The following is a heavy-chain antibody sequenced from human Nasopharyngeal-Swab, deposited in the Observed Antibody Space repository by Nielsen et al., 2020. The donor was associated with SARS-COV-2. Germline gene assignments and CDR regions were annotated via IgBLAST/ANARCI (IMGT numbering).Heavy chain of an antibody. Sequence: GESLKISCAASGFTFRNHWMHWVRQAPGKGLEWVSRSNEDGSITSYADSVKGRFAISRDNAKNTLYLQMNSLRAEDTAVYFCASDLSGRDDNWGQGTLVTVAA. D-gene: IGHD6-19*01. CDR2: SNEDGSIT. CDR3: ASDLSGRDDN. CDR1: GFTFRNHW. J-gene: IGHJ4*02. V-gene: IGHV3-74*01.